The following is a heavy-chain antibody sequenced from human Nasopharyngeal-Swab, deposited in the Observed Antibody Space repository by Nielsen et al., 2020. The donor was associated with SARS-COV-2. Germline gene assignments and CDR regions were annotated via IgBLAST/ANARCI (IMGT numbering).Heavy chain of an antibody. D-gene: IGHD4-17*01. J-gene: IGHJ6*03. CDR3: ARGSDYGDLYYYYYMDV. CDR2: ISDSGTT. Sequence: LRLSCTVPGGSITSGGYYWNWIRQTPEKGLEWIGYISDSGTTSYSPSLKSRLIISMGTSQNQISLKLASVTAADAAVYYCARGSDYGDLYYYYYMDVWGNGTTVTVSS. CDR1: GGSITSGGYY. V-gene: IGHV4-31*03.